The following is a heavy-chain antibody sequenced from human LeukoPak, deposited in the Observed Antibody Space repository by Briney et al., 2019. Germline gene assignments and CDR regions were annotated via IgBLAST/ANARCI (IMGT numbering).Heavy chain of an antibody. CDR3: ARAMTHYYDSSGLSL. V-gene: IGHV3-48*04. CDR2: ILHNSATI. J-gene: IGHJ4*02. Sequence: GGSLRLSCAASGFTFSSYSMNWVRQAPGKGLEWLSYILHNSATIYYANSVKGRFTISGDNAKNSLYLQMNSLRAEDTAVYYCARAMTHYYDSSGLSLWGQGTLVTVSS. D-gene: IGHD3-22*01. CDR1: GFTFSSYS.